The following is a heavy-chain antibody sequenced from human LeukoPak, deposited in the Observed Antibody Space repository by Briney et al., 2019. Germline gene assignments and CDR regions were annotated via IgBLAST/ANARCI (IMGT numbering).Heavy chain of an antibody. V-gene: IGHV4-39*07. CDR1: GGSISSSSYY. D-gene: IGHD3-16*02. CDR3: ARLRLGELSEDY. CDR2: IYYSGST. J-gene: IGHJ4*02. Sequence: PSETLSLTCTVSGGSISSSSYYWGWIRQPPGKGLEWIGSIYYSGSTYYNPSLKSRVTISVDTSKNQFSLKLSSVTAADTAVYYCARLRLGELSEDYWGQGTLVTVSS.